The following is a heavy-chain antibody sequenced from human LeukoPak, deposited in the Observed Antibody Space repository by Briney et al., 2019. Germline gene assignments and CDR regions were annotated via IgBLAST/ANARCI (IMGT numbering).Heavy chain of an antibody. D-gene: IGHD6-6*01. CDR3: ARGRISSSSAGRRYFDL. Sequence: SETLSLTCAVNGGSFSGYYWSWIRQSPGKGLEWIGEINHSGSTNHNPSLKSRVTISVDTSKNQFSLKLSSVTAADTAVYYCARGRISSSSAGRRYFDLWGRGTLVTVSS. CDR2: INHSGST. CDR1: GGSFSGYY. V-gene: IGHV4-34*01. J-gene: IGHJ2*01.